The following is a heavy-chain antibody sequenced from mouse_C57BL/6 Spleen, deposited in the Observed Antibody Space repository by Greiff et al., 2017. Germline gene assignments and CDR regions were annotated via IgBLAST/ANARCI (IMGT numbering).Heavy chain of an antibody. CDR1: GYTFTSYW. D-gene: IGHD1-1*01. Sequence: QVHVKQPGAELVKPGASVKMSCKASGYTFTSYWITWVKQRPGQGLEWIGDIYPGSGSTNYNEKFKSKATLTVDTSSSTAYMQLSSLTSEDSAVYDCARDSPSYYYGSSSYYFDYWGQGTTLTVSS. CDR2: IYPGSGST. CDR3: ARDSPSYYYGSSSYYFDY. J-gene: IGHJ2*01. V-gene: IGHV1-55*01.